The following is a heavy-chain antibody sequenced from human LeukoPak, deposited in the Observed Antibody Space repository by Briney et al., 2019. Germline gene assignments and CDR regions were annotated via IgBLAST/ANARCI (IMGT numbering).Heavy chain of an antibody. CDR3: ASEGSPYYYYYYMDV. CDR2: ISAYNGNT. V-gene: IGHV1-18*01. CDR1: GYTFTSYG. J-gene: IGHJ6*03. Sequence: GASVKVSCKASGYTFTSYGISWVRQAPGQRLEGMGWISAYNGNTNYAQKLQGRVTMTTDTSTSTAYMELRSLRSDDTAVYYCASEGSPYYYYYYMDVWGKGTTVTVSS.